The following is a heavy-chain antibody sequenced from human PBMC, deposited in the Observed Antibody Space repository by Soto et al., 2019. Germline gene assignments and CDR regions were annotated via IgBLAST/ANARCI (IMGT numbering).Heavy chain of an antibody. J-gene: IGHJ4*02. V-gene: IGHV3-30-3*01. CDR1: GFTFSSYA. D-gene: IGHD2-21*01. CDR3: ARDILSEFAN. CDR2: ISYDGSNK. Sequence: GGSLRLSCAASGFTFSSYAMHWVRQAPGKGLEWVAVISYDGSNKYYADSVKGRFTISRDNSKNTLYLQMNSLRAEDTAVYYCARDILSEFANWGQGTLVTVSS.